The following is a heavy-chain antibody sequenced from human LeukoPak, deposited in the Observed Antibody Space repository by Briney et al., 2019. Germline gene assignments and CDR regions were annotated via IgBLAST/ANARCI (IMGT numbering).Heavy chain of an antibody. J-gene: IGHJ4*02. Sequence: GGSLRLSCTASGFTFGDYAMSWVRQAPGKGLEWVGFIRSKAYGGTTEYAASVKGRFTISRDDSKNTLYLQMNSLKTEDTAVYYCTTVYGRYFDWLYPFDYWGQGTLVTVSS. D-gene: IGHD3-9*01. CDR3: TTVYGRYFDWLYPFDY. CDR2: IRSKAYGGTT. CDR1: GFTFGDYA. V-gene: IGHV3-49*04.